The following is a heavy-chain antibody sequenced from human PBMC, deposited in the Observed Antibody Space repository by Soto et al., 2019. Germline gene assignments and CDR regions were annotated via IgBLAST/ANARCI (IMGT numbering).Heavy chain of an antibody. Sequence: TGGCLRGSWAASGLTLSSYRMNWVRQAPGKGLVWVSRINSDGSSTSHADSVKGRFPISRENAKNTLYLQMNSLRAEDTAVYYCARDQGDDSSSWYYFDYWGQGTLVTVSS. CDR2: INSDGSST. V-gene: IGHV3-74*01. CDR1: GLTLSSYR. J-gene: IGHJ4*02. CDR3: ARDQGDDSSSWYYFDY. D-gene: IGHD6-13*01.